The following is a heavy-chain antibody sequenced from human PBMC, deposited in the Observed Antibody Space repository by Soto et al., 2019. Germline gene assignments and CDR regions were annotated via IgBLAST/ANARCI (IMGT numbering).Heavy chain of an antibody. CDR1: GYTFTTYS. V-gene: IGHV1-3*04. Sequence: QVQLVQSGAEVKKPGASVKVSCKTSGYTFTTYSIHWVRQAPGQRPEWMGWINTDNGDTKYSERFRGRVTVARDKSASTAYMELNSLTSEDTAMYYCARDSKSNWWGSWYWGQGTLVTVSS. CDR2: INTDNGDT. D-gene: IGHD2-8*02. J-gene: IGHJ4*02. CDR3: ARDSKSNWWGSWY.